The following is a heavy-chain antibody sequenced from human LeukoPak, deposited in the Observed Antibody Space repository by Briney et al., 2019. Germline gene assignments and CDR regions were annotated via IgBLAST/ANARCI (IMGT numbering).Heavy chain of an antibody. J-gene: IGHJ4*02. CDR1: GGSISSGGYY. Sequence: SETLSLTCTVSGGSISSGGYYWSWIRQHPGKGLEWIGNIYYSGSTYYNPSLKSRVTISVDTSKNQFSLKLSSVTAADTAVYYCARDQAAAGFDYWGQGTLVTVSS. V-gene: IGHV4-31*03. CDR3: ARDQAAAGFDY. D-gene: IGHD6-13*01. CDR2: IYYSGST.